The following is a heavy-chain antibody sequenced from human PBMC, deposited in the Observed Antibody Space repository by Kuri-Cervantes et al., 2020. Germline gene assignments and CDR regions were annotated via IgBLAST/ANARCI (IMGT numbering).Heavy chain of an antibody. CDR3: AKEGARGGDY. J-gene: IGHJ4*02. CDR2: ISYDGSNK. CDR1: GFTFSSYA. V-gene: IGHV3-30*07. D-gene: IGHD3-16*01. Sequence: GGSLRLSCAASGFTFSSYAMHWVRQAPGKGLEWVAVISYDGSNKYYADSVKGRFTISRDNSKNTMYLQMNSLRAEDTAVYYCAKEGARGGDYWGQGTLVTVSS.